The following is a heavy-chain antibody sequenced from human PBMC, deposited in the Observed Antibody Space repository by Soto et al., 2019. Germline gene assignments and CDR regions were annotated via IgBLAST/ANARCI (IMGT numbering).Heavy chain of an antibody. Sequence: GGSLRLSCAASGFSFSRHWLHWVRQAPGKGLVWVSRISPSGGGTWYADSVEGRFTISRDNSKNTLYLQMNSLRAEDTAVYYCAKDGKLRLRNDAFDIWGQGTMVTVSS. D-gene: IGHD3-10*01. CDR2: ISPSGGGT. CDR3: AKDGKLRLRNDAFDI. V-gene: IGHV3-74*01. J-gene: IGHJ3*02. CDR1: GFSFSRHW.